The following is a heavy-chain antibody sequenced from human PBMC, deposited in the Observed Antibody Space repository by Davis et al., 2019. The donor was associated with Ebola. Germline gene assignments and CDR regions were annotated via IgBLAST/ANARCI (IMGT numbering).Heavy chain of an antibody. J-gene: IGHJ4*02. CDR3: ARGVGAHYFDY. V-gene: IGHV3-23*01. D-gene: IGHD1-26*01. Sequence: PGGSLRLSCTDSVITFTSYAMTWVRQAPGKGLEWVSAISGSGGSTYYADSVKGRFTISRDNSKKTLYLQMNSLRDEDTAVYYCARGVGAHYFDYWGQGTLVTVSS. CDR2: ISGSGGST. CDR1: VITFTSYA.